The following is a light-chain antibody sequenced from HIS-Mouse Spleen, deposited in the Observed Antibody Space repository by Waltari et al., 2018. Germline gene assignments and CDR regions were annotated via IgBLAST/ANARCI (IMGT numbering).Light chain of an antibody. CDR3: QQSYSTPLT. CDR2: AAS. V-gene: IGKV1-39*01. J-gene: IGKJ3*01. CDR1: QSISSD. Sequence: DIQMTQSLSSLSASVGDRVTITCRASQSISSDLNWYQQKTGKAPKLLIYAASSLQSGVPSRFSGSGSGTDFTLTISSLQPEDFATYYCQQSYSTPLTFGPGTKVDIK.